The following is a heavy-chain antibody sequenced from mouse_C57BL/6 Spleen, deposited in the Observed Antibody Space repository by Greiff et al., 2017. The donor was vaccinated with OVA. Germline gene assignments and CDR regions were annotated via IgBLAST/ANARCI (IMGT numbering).Heavy chain of an antibody. D-gene: IGHD2-12*01. CDR2: IWTGGGT. Sequence: QVQLKASGPGLVAPSQSLSITCTVSGFSLTSYAISWVRQPPGKGLEWLCVIWTGGGTNYTSALKSSLSSSKDNYKSQVFLKMNSLQTDDTARYYCARLRLGDYYARDYWGQGTSGTVSS. CDR1: GFSLTSYA. J-gene: IGHJ4*01. CDR3: ARLRLGDYYARDY. V-gene: IGHV2-9-1*01.